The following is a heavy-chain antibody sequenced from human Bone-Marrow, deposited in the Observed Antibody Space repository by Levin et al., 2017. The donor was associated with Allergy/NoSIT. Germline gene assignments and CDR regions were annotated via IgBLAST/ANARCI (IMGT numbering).Heavy chain of an antibody. J-gene: IGHJ5*02. V-gene: IGHV3-48*02. CDR3: ARTSQQLVRYNWFDP. D-gene: IGHD6-13*01. CDR2: ISSSSSTI. CDR1: GFTFSSYS. Sequence: PGGSLRLSCAASGFTFSSYSMNWVRQAPGKGLEWVSYISSSSSTIYYADSVKGRFTISRDNAKNSLYLQMNSLRDEDTAVYYCARTSQQLVRYNWFDPWGQGTLVTVSS.